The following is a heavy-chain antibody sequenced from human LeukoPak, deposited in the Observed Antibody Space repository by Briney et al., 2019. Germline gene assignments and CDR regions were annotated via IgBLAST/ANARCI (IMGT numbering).Heavy chain of an antibody. J-gene: IGHJ4*02. D-gene: IGHD3-3*01. V-gene: IGHV1-69*06. CDR2: IIPIFGTA. Sequence: GASVKVSCKASGGTFSSYAISWVRQAPGQGLEWMGGIIPIFGTANYAQKFQGRVTITADKSTSTAYMELSSLRSEDTAVYYCASYSAYYDFWSGYPPPDYWGQGTLVTVSS. CDR3: ASYSAYYDFWSGYPPPDY. CDR1: GGTFSSYA.